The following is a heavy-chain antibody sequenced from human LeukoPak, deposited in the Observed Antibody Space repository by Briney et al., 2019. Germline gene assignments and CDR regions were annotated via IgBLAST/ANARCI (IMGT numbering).Heavy chain of an antibody. CDR1: GGSFSGYY. CDR3: ERGGPSELDP. CDR2: ISRSGNT. J-gene: IGHJ5*02. D-gene: IGHD1-14*01. V-gene: IGHV4-34*01. Sequence: SETLSLTCAVYGGSFSGYYWSWIRQPPGKGLEWIGKISRSGNTNYNPSLKSRVTISVDTSKNQFSQKLSSVTAADTGVYYCERGGPSELDPWGQGTLVTVSS.